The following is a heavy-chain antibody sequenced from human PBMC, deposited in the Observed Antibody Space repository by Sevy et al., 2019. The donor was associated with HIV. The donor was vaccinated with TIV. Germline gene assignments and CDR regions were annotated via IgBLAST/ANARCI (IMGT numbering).Heavy chain of an antibody. CDR3: AKGGGPESVFLEWSPSEDESRYFDL. CDR2: IRYDGSEK. CDR1: GFIFSGYA. Sequence: GGSLRLSCTASGFIFSGYAMHWVRQAPGKGLEWVAFIRYDGSEKYSADSVKGRFTISRDNQQNALYLQMKNLRPDDTAVYYCAKGGGPESVFLEWSPSEDESRYFDLWGRGTLVTVSS. D-gene: IGHD3-3*01. J-gene: IGHJ2*01. V-gene: IGHV3-30*02.